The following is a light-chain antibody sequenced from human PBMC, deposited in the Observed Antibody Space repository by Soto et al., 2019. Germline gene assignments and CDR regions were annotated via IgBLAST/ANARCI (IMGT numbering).Light chain of an antibody. CDR1: QSVSSN. Sequence: IVLTQSPATLSVSPGERATLSCRASQSVSSNLAWHQQRPGQAPRLLIYGASTRATGVPARFSVGESGTEFTLTITSLKSEDFAVYWCQQYNNWPLTFGPGTRLEIK. CDR3: QQYNNWPLT. J-gene: IGKJ5*01. CDR2: GAS. V-gene: IGKV3D-15*01.